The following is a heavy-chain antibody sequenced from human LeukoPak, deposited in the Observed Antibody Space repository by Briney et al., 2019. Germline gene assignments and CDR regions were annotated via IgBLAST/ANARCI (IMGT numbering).Heavy chain of an antibody. D-gene: IGHD3-3*01. Sequence: PGGSLRLSCAASGFTFSSYWMSWVRQAPGKGLECVANIKQDGSEKYYVDSVKGRFTISRDNAKNSLYLQMNSLRAEDTAVYYCASFTIFGPYYYYYYMDVWGKGTTVTVSS. CDR2: IKQDGSEK. V-gene: IGHV3-7*01. CDR3: ASFTIFGPYYYYYYMDV. CDR1: GFTFSSYW. J-gene: IGHJ6*03.